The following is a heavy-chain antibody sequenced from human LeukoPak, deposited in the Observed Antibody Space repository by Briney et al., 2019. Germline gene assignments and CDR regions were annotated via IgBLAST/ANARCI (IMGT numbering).Heavy chain of an antibody. V-gene: IGHV1-2*02. D-gene: IGHD4-17*01. J-gene: IGHJ4*02. CDR3: ARDLAPANYGDLEPLDS. CDR1: GYTFTGHY. CDR2: INPNSGGT. Sequence: ASVKVSCKASGYTFTGHYMHWVRQAPGQGLEWMGWINPNSGGTIYAQKFQGRVTMTRDTSISTAYMELSRLRSDDTAVYYCARDLAPANYGDLEPLDSWGQGTLVTVSS.